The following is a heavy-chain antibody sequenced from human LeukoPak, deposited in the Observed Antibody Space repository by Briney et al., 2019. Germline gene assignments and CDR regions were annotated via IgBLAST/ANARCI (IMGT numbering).Heavy chain of an antibody. CDR2: IYYSGST. CDR1: GGSISSGDYY. J-gene: IGHJ2*01. V-gene: IGHV4-30-4*01. D-gene: IGHD5-24*01. CDR3: ATKLRGFWYLDL. Sequence: SETLSLTCTVSGGSISSGDYYWSWIRQPPGKGLEWIGYIYYSGSTYYNPSLKSRVTISVDTSKSQFSLKLSSVTAADTAVYYCATKLRGFWYLDLWGRGTLVTVSS.